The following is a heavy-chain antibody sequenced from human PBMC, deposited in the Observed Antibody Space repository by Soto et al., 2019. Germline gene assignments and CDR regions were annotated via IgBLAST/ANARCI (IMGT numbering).Heavy chain of an antibody. CDR3: ARDLDGSGSYYTDF. CDR1: GYAFSHYG. Sequence: ASVKVSCKASGYAFSHYGISWVRLAPGQGLEWMGWIGPYNGKTNYAQKLQGRVTMTTDTSTNTAYMELRSLRSDDTAVYYCARDLDGSGSYYTDFWGQGTLVTVSS. J-gene: IGHJ4*02. CDR2: IGPYNGKT. D-gene: IGHD3-10*01. V-gene: IGHV1-18*01.